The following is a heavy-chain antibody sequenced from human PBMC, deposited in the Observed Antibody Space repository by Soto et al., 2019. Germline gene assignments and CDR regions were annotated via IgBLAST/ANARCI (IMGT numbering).Heavy chain of an antibody. CDR2: ISYDGSNK. CDR1: GFTFSSYA. Sequence: QVQLVESGGGVVQPGRSLRLSCAASGFTFSSYAMHWVRQAPGKGLEWVAVISYDGSNKYYADSVKGRFTISRDNSKNTLYLQMNSLRAEDTAVYYCARERRVDDAFDIWGQGTMVTVSS. CDR3: ARERRVDDAFDI. J-gene: IGHJ3*02. V-gene: IGHV3-30-3*01. D-gene: IGHD2-2*01.